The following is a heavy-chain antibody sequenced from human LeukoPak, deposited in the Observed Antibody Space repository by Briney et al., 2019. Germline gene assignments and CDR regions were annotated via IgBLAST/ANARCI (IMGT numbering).Heavy chain of an antibody. CDR2: IIPIFGTA. J-gene: IGHJ5*02. V-gene: IGHV1-69*06. CDR3: ARSGIAAAGKGWFDP. D-gene: IGHD6-13*01. CDR1: GYTFTSYG. Sequence: SVKVSCKASGYTFTSYGISWVRQAPGQGLEWMGGIIPIFGTANYAQKFQGRVTITADKSTSTAYMELSSLRSEDTAVYYCARSGIAAAGKGWFDPWGQGTLVTVSS.